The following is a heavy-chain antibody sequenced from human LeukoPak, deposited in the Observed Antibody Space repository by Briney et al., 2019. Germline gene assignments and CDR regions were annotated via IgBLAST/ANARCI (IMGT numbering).Heavy chain of an antibody. J-gene: IGHJ3*02. Sequence: GGSLRLSCTASGFTFGDYAMSWFRQASGKGLEWVGFIRSKAYGGTTEYAASVKGRFTISRDDSKSIAYLQMNSLKTEDTAVYYCTRDVVGATYDIDAFDIWGQGTMVTVSS. D-gene: IGHD1-26*01. CDR3: TRDVVGATYDIDAFDI. V-gene: IGHV3-49*03. CDR2: IRSKAYGGTT. CDR1: GFTFGDYA.